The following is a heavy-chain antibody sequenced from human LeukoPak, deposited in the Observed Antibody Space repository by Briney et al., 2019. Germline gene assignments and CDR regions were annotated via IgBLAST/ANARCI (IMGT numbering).Heavy chain of an antibody. V-gene: IGHV4-34*01. D-gene: IGHD1-26*01. J-gene: IGHJ4*02. CDR2: INHSGST. CDR1: GGSFSGYY. CDR3: ARGATTAFDY. Sequence: SETLSLTCAVYGGSFSGYYSSWIRQPPGKGLEWIGEINHSGSTNYNPSLKSRVTISVDTSKNQFSLKLSSVTAADTAVYYCARGATTAFDYRGQGTLVTVSS.